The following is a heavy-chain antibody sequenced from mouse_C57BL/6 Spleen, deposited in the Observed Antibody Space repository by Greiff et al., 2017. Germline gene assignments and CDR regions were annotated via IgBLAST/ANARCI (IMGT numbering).Heavy chain of an antibody. V-gene: IGHV5-4*01. Sequence: EVKLVESGGGLVKSGGSLKLSCAASGFTFSSYAMSWVRQTPEKRLEWVATISDGGSYTYYPDNVKGRFTISRDNAKNNLYLQMSHLKSEDTAMYYCARDVYYGSSYDWYFDVWGTGTTVTVSS. D-gene: IGHD1-1*01. J-gene: IGHJ1*03. CDR2: ISDGGSYT. CDR3: ARDVYYGSSYDWYFDV. CDR1: GFTFSSYA.